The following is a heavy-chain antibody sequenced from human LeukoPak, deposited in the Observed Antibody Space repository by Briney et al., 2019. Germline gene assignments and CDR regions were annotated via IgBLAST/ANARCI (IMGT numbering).Heavy chain of an antibody. J-gene: IGHJ6*03. CDR3: ARGYYYMDV. V-gene: IGHV4-4*07. CDR1: GGSISSYY. CDR2: IYNSGNT. Sequence: PSETLSLTCTVSGGSISSYYWSWIRQPAGKGLEWIGRIYNSGNTNYSPSLESRVTMSADTSKNQFSLKLSSVTAADTAVYYCARGYYYMDVWGKGTTVTVSS.